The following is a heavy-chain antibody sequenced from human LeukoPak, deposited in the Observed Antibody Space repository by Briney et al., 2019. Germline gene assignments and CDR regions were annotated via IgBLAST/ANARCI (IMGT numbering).Heavy chain of an antibody. Sequence: ASVKVSCKASGYAFTSYDFNWGGQATGQRPDWMGWMSPNSGDTGYAQKFQDRVTMTRNTSISTAYMELSSLRSDDTAVYYCARGPPNWGYDYWGPGTLVTVSS. V-gene: IGHV1-8*01. CDR2: MSPNSGDT. D-gene: IGHD7-27*01. J-gene: IGHJ4*02. CDR1: GYAFTSYD. CDR3: ARGPPNWGYDY.